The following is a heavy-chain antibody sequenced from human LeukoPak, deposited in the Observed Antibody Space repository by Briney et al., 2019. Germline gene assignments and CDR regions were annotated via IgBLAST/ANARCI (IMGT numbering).Heavy chain of an antibody. CDR2: INSDGINT. D-gene: IGHD3-22*01. V-gene: IGHV3-74*01. CDR3: ARDLGQYYDTSDNWFDP. CDR1: GFTFSNYW. Sequence: SGGSLRLSCAASGFTFSNYWMHWVRQAPGKGLVWVSRINSDGINTSYADSVKGRFTISRDNAKNTLNLQMNSLRAEDTAVYYCARDLGQYYDTSDNWFDPWGRGTLVTVSS. J-gene: IGHJ5*02.